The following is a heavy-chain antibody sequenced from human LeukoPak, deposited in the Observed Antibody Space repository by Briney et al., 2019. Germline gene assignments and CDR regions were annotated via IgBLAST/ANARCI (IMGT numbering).Heavy chain of an antibody. D-gene: IGHD2-21*02. CDR3: AKECGGDCYIDY. V-gene: IGHV3-30*18. CDR2: ISYDGSNK. Sequence: GGSLRPSCAASGFTFSSYGMHWVRQAPGKGLEWVAVISYDGSNKYYADSVKGRFTISRDNSKNTLYLQMNSLRAEDTAVYYCAKECGGDCYIDYWGQGTLVTVSS. J-gene: IGHJ4*02. CDR1: GFTFSSYG.